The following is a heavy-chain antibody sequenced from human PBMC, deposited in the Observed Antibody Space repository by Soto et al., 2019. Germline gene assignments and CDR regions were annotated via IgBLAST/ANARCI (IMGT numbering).Heavy chain of an antibody. CDR1: GGSISSSHW. Sequence: QVQLQESGPGLVKPSGTLSLTCAVSGGSISSSHWWTWVRQSPGKGLEYIGEISHSGTSNSNPSLKRRVTLSVDKSKHHFPLTLTSVTAADTAVYYCARVVLTITRGAFDAWGQGTLVIVSS. D-gene: IGHD3-9*01. CDR3: ARVVLTITRGAFDA. V-gene: IGHV4-4*02. J-gene: IGHJ3*01. CDR2: ISHSGTS.